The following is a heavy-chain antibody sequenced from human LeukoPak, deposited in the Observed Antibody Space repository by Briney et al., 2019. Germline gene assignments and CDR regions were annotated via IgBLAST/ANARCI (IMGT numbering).Heavy chain of an antibody. CDR3: ARSQYYDFWSGYFGEYYYYMDV. CDR1: GGSISSYY. CDR2: IYTSGST. D-gene: IGHD3-3*01. V-gene: IGHV4-4*07. J-gene: IGHJ6*03. Sequence: PSETLSLTCTVSGGSISSYYWSWIRQPAGKGLEWIGRIYTSGSTNYNPSLKSRVTMSVDTSKNQFSLKLSSVTAADTAVYYWARSQYYDFWSGYFGEYYYYMDVWGKGTTVTVSS.